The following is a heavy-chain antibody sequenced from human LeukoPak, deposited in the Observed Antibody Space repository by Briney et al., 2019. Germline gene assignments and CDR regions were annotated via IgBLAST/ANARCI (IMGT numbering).Heavy chain of an antibody. CDR1: GYTFTSYG. Sequence: ASVKVSCKASGYTFTSYGISWVRQAPGQGLEWMGWISAYNGNTNYAQKLQGRVTMTTDTSTSTAYMELRSLRSDDTAVYYCARDGLGYFDWLFASSNAFDIWGEGTMVTVSS. V-gene: IGHV1-18*01. D-gene: IGHD3-9*01. CDR2: ISAYNGNT. J-gene: IGHJ3*02. CDR3: ARDGLGYFDWLFASSNAFDI.